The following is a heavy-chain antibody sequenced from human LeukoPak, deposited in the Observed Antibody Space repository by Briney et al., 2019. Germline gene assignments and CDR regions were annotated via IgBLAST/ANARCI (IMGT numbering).Heavy chain of an antibody. CDR1: GYTFTSYD. CDR2: MNRNSGNT. Sequence: ASVQVSCKASGYTFTSYDINWVRQATGQGLEWMGWMNRNSGNTGYAQKFQGRVTMTRNTSISTAYMELSSLRSEDTAVYYCARGPVIVVVPAARGYYFDYWGQGTLVTVSS. CDR3: ARGPVIVVVPAARGYYFDY. D-gene: IGHD2-2*01. V-gene: IGHV1-8*01. J-gene: IGHJ4*02.